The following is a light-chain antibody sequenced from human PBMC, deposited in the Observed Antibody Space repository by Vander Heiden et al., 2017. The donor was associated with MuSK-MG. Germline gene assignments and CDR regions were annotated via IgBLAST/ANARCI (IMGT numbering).Light chain of an antibody. V-gene: IGKV3-20*01. CDR3: QQDGSSHFT. J-gene: IGKJ3*01. CDR2: GAS. CDR1: QSVSSSY. Sequence: EIVLTQSPGTLSLSPGERATLSCRASQSVSSSYLAWYQQKPGQAPRLLIYGASSRATGIPDRFSGSGSGTDFTLTISRLEPEDFAVYYCQQDGSSHFTFGHGTKVDIK.